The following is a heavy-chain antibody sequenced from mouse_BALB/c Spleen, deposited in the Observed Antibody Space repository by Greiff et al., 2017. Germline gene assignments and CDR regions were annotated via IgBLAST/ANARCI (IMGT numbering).Heavy chain of an antibody. V-gene: IGHV3-2*02. D-gene: IGHD1-1*01. J-gene: IGHJ2*01. CDR1: GYSITSDYA. CDR2: ISYSGST. CDR3: ARRDYGSSFDY. Sequence: EVKLQESGPGLVKPSQSLSLTCTVTGYSITSDYAWNWIRQFPGNKLEWMGYISYSGSTSYNPSLKSRISITRDTSKNQFFLQLNSVTTEDTATYYCARRDYGSSFDYWGQGTTLTVSS.